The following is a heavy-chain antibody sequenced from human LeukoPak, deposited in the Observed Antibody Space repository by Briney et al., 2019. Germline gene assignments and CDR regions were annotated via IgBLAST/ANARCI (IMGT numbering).Heavy chain of an antibody. CDR1: GGSISSSSYY. Sequence: PSETLSLTCTVSGGSISSSSYYWGWIRQPPGKGLEWIGSIYYSGSTYYNPSLKSRVTISVDTSKNQFSLKLSSVTAADTAVYYCARHRMVVSAADPTNWFDPWGQGTLVTVSS. CDR2: IYYSGST. J-gene: IGHJ5*02. D-gene: IGHD2-2*01. V-gene: IGHV4-39*01. CDR3: ARHRMVVSAADPTNWFDP.